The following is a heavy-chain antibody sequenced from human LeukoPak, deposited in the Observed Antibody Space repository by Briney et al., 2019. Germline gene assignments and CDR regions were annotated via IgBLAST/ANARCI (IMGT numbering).Heavy chain of an antibody. CDR2: ISGSGGST. CDR1: GFTFSSYA. V-gene: IGHV3-23*01. D-gene: IGHD3-9*01. CDR3: AGGTGFIIKD. J-gene: IGHJ4*02. Sequence: GGSLRLSCAASGFTFSSYAMSWVRQAPGKGLEWVSAISGSGGSTYYADSVKGRFTISRDNAKNSLYLQMNNLRVEDTAMYYCAGGTGFIIKDWGQGTLVTVSS.